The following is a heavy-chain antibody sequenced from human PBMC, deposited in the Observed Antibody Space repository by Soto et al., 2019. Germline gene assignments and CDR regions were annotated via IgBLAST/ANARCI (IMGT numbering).Heavy chain of an antibody. CDR2: INPNSGGT. J-gene: IGHJ4*02. V-gene: IGHV1-2*04. Sequence: ASVKVSCKASGYTFTGYYMHWVRQAPGQGLEWMGWINPNSGGTNYAQKFQGWVTMTRDTSISTAYMELSRLRSDDTAVYYCARDLAVAGNYFDYWGQGTLVTVSS. CDR3: ARDLAVAGNYFDY. CDR1: GYTFTGYY. D-gene: IGHD6-19*01.